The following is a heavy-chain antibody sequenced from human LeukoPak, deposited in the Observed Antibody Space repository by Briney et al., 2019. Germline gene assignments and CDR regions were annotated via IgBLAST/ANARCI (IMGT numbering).Heavy chain of an antibody. CDR1: GYTFTSYY. V-gene: IGHV1-46*01. D-gene: IGHD4-23*01. J-gene: IGHJ6*02. CDR3: ARETGGGKSLANHYHGLDV. CDR2: INPSGGST. Sequence: GASVKVSCKASGYTFTSYYMHWVRQAPGQGLEWMGIINPSGGSTSYAQKFQGRVTMTRDTSTSTVYMELSSLRSEDTAVYYCARETGGGKSLANHYHGLDVWGQGTTVTVSS.